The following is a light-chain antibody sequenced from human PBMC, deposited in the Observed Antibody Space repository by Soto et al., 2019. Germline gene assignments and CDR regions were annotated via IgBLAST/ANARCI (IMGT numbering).Light chain of an antibody. Sequence: QLVLTQPPSASGTPGQRVTISCSGSSSNIGSNTVNWYQQLPGTAPKLLIYGNNQRPSGLPDRFSGSRSGTSASLAISGLQSEDEADYYCAAWDDSPNGLYVFGTGTKLTVL. CDR1: SSNIGSNT. J-gene: IGLJ1*01. CDR2: GNN. V-gene: IGLV1-44*01. CDR3: AAWDDSPNGLYV.